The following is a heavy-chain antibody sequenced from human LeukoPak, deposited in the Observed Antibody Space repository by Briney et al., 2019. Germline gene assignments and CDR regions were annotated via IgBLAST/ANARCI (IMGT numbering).Heavy chain of an antibody. CDR3: ARGTEMATMGSWFDP. V-gene: IGHV3-21*01. Sequence: WGSLRLSCAASGFTFSSYSMNWVRQAPGKGLEWVSSISSSSSYIFYADSLKGRFTISRDNAKNSLYLQMNSLRADDTAVYYCARGTEMATMGSWFDPWGQGTLVTVSS. J-gene: IGHJ5*02. D-gene: IGHD5-24*01. CDR2: ISSSSSYI. CDR1: GFTFSSYS.